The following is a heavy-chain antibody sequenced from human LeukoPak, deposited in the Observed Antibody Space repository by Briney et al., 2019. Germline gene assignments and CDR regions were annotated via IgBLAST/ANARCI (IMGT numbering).Heavy chain of an antibody. CDR3: ARGGRNYYGSGSYSAYWYFDL. Sequence: ASVKVSCKASGYTFTSYAMHWVRQAPGQRLEWMGWINAGNGNTKYSQKFQGRVTITRDTSASTAYMELSSLRSEDTAVYYCARGGRNYYGSGSYSAYWYFDLWGRGTLVTVSS. V-gene: IGHV1-3*01. CDR1: GYTFTSYA. J-gene: IGHJ2*01. D-gene: IGHD3-10*01. CDR2: INAGNGNT.